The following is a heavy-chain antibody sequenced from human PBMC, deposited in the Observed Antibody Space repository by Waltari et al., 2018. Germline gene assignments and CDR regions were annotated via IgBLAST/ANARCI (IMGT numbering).Heavy chain of an antibody. CDR1: TFTSYG. CDR3: ARDTPSGSSWYIPFDY. J-gene: IGHJ4*02. Sequence: TFTSYGISWVRQAPGQGLEWMGWISAYNGNTNYAQKLQGRVTMTTDTSTSTAYMELRSLRSDDTAVYYCARDTPSGSSWYIPFDYWGQGTLVTVSS. CDR2: ISAYNGNT. V-gene: IGHV1-18*01. D-gene: IGHD6-13*01.